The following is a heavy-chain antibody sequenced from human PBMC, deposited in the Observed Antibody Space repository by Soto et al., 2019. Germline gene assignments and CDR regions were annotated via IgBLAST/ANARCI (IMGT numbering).Heavy chain of an antibody. CDR3: AGDPRAYDLPAY. Sequence: QVQLVQSGAEVKKPGSSVKVSCKASGGTFSSYTISWVRQAPGQGLEWMGRIIPILGIANYAQKCQGRVTITADKSTSTAYMELSSLRSEDTDVYYCAGDPRAYDLPAYWGQGTLVTVSS. V-gene: IGHV1-69*08. CDR1: GGTFSSYT. D-gene: IGHD3-3*01. J-gene: IGHJ4*02. CDR2: IIPILGIA.